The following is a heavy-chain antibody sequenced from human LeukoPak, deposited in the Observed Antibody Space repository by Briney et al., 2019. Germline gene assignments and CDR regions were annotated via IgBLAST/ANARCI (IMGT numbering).Heavy chain of an antibody. CDR3: ARDKAAAARGVRYYYMDV. V-gene: IGHV3-7*01. CDR1: GFTFSSYW. Sequence: PGGSLRLSCAASGFTFSSYWMSWVRQAPGKGLEWVANIKQDGSEKYYVDSVKGRFTISRDNAKNSLYLQMNSLRAEDTAVYYCARDKAAAARGVRYYYMDVWGKGTTVTVSS. CDR2: IKQDGSEK. D-gene: IGHD6-13*01. J-gene: IGHJ6*03.